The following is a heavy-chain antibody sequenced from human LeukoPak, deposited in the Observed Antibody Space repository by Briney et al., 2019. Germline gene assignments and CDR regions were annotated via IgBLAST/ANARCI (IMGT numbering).Heavy chain of an antibody. D-gene: IGHD2-2*01. CDR2: IIPIFGIE. CDR1: GGTFSSYT. CDR3: ANEYQLLNYYYYGTEV. J-gene: IGHJ6*02. V-gene: IGHV1-69*02. Sequence: SVNVSCQASGGTFSSYTIRWVRQAPGRGLDWMGRIIPIFGIENYAQKFQDRVTITADKSTSTAYMDLSSLRSEDTAVYYCANEYQLLNYYYYGTEVWGHGATVTVSS.